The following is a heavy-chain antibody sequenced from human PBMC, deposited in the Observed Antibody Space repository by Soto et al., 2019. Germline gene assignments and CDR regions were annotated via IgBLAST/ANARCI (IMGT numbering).Heavy chain of an antibody. D-gene: IGHD3-10*01. CDR1: GGSISSGGYY. J-gene: IGHJ6*02. CDR2: IYYSGST. V-gene: IGHV4-31*03. CDR3: ATTYYYGSGMTPEHYYYGMDV. Sequence: SETLSLTCTVSGGSISSGGYYWSWIRQHPGKGLEWIGYIYYSGSTYYNPSLKSRVTISVDTSKNQFSLKLSSVTAADTAVYYCATTYYYGSGMTPEHYYYGMDVWGQGTTVTVSS.